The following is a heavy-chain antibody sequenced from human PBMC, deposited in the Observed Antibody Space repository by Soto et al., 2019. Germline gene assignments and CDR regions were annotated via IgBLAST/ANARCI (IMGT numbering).Heavy chain of an antibody. J-gene: IGHJ4*02. D-gene: IGHD2-15*01. V-gene: IGHV4-38-2*01. CDR1: GYSISSGYY. CDR3: ASGWYFHY. CDR2: IYHSGST. Sequence: SETLSLTCAVSGYSISSGYYWGWIRQPPGKGLEWIGSIYHSGSTYYNPSLKSRVTISVDTSKNQFSLKLSSVTAADTAVYYCASGWYFHYWGQATMVTVYS.